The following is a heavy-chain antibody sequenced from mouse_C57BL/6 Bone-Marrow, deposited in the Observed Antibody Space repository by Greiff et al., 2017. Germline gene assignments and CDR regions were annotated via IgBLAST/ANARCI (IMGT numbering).Heavy chain of an antibody. CDR1: GYTFTTYP. Sequence: VQLQQSGAELVKPGASVKLSCKASGYTFTTYPIEWVKQKSGQSLEWIGCFYPGSGSIKYNEKFKDKATLTADKSSSTVYMELSRLTSDDSAVYFCARHEAGYYWYFDVWGTGTTVTVSS. V-gene: IGHV1-62-2*01. J-gene: IGHJ1*03. CDR3: ARHEAGYYWYFDV. D-gene: IGHD2-2*01. CDR2: FYPGSGSI.